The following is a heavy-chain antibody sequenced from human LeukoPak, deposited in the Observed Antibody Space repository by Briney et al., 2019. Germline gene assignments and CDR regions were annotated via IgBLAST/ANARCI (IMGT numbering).Heavy chain of an antibody. J-gene: IGHJ4*02. CDR3: ASAGLTYGSGSYFVY. Sequence: GGSLRLSCAASGFTFDDYAMHWVRQAPGKGLEWVSGISWNSGSIGYADSVKGRFTISRDNAKNSLYLQMNSLRAEDTALYYCASAGLTYGSGSYFVYWGQGTLVTVSS. CDR1: GFTFDDYA. D-gene: IGHD3-10*01. V-gene: IGHV3-9*01. CDR2: ISWNSGSI.